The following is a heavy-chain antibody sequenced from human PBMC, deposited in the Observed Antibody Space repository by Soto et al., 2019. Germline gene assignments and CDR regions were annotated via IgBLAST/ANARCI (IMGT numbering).Heavy chain of an antibody. J-gene: IGHJ3*02. CDR2: INHSGST. CDR1: GGSFSGYY. Sequence: SETLSLTCSGYGGSFSGYYWSWTRQPPGKGLEWIGEINHSGSTNYNPSLKSRVTISVDTSKNQFSLKLSSVTAADTAVYYSARGSGYDVWSGYYKDAFASRGQGAMVT. D-gene: IGHD3-3*01. CDR3: ARGSGYDVWSGYYKDAFAS. V-gene: IGHV4-34*01.